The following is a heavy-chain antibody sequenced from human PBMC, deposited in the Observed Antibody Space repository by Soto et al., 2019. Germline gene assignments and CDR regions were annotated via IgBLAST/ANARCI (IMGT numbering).Heavy chain of an antibody. D-gene: IGHD3-9*01. Sequence: GGSLRLSCAASGFTFSDYYMSWIRQAPGKGLEWVSYISSSSSYTNYADSVKGRFTISRDNAKNSLYLQMNSLRAEDTAVYYCASWDYDILTGYYYHGMDVWGQGTTVTVSS. CDR1: GFTFSDYY. CDR2: ISSSSSYT. CDR3: ASWDYDILTGYYYHGMDV. J-gene: IGHJ6*02. V-gene: IGHV3-11*06.